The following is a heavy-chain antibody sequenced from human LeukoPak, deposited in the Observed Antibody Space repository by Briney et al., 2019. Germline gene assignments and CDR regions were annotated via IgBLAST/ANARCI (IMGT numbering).Heavy chain of an antibody. CDR2: MNPNSGGT. CDR3: AREWAAAAAFDI. V-gene: IGHV1-2*04. Sequence: ASVKVSCKASGYTFTSYDINWVRQATGQGLEWMGWMNPNSGGTNYAQKFQGWVTMTRDTSISTAYMELSRLRSDDTAVYYCAREWAAAAAFDIWGQGTMVTVSS. CDR1: GYTFTSYD. J-gene: IGHJ3*02. D-gene: IGHD6-13*01.